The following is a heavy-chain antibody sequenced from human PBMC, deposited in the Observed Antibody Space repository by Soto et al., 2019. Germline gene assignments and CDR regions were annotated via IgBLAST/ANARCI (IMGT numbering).Heavy chain of an antibody. J-gene: IGHJ6*02. D-gene: IGHD6-19*01. CDR2: INHSGST. CDR3: ARAIWDIAVAGTDYYYYYGMDV. CDR1: GGYFSGYY. Sequence: SVTMSLTCAVYGGYFSGYYWSWISKTTGKGLEWIGEINHSGSTNYNPSLKSRVTISVDTSKNQFSLKLSSVTAADTAVYYCARAIWDIAVAGTDYYYYYGMDVWGQGTTVTVSS. V-gene: IGHV4-34*01.